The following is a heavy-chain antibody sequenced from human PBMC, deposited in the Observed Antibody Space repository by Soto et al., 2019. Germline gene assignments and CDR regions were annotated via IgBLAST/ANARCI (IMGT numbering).Heavy chain of an antibody. J-gene: IGHJ3*02. Sequence: AGGSLRLSCVASGFPFSSYAMSWVRQTPGKGLEWVSGISGSGGRTYYADSVKGRFTISRDNSNNTLSLQMNILRVEDTAVYFCAKGGYYSLFDIWGQGTVVTVSS. V-gene: IGHV3-23*01. D-gene: IGHD3-16*01. CDR1: GFPFSSYA. CDR3: AKGGYYSLFDI. CDR2: ISGSGGRT.